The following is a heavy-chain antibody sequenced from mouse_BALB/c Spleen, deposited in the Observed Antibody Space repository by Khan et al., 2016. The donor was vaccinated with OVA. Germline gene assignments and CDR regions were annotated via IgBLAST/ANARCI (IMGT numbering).Heavy chain of an antibody. D-gene: IGHD2-10*01. Sequence: QVQLKQSGPGLVAPSQSLSITCTISGFSLTNYGVHWVRQPPGKGLEWLVVIWSDGSTTYNSALKSRLIISKDNSESQVFLKMNSHQTDDTAMYFCARQPYYHYNIMDYWGQGTSVTVSS. J-gene: IGHJ4*01. CDR3: ARQPYYHYNIMDY. CDR1: GFSLTNYG. CDR2: IWSDGST. V-gene: IGHV2-6-1*01.